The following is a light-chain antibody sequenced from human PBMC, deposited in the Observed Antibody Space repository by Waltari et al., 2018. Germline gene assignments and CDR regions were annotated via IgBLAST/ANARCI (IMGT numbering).Light chain of an antibody. CDR2: CTF. V-gene: IGKV3-20*01. CDR1: QTIRTTY. J-gene: IGKJ4*01. Sequence: EIVLTQSPGTLSLSPGEGATLSCRTSQTIRTTYLAWYQLKPGQAPTILICCTFTRATGMPDRFTCSGSATDFSHTISSLEPKDFATYYCQQYDISPLTFGGGTKVEIK. CDR3: QQYDISPLT.